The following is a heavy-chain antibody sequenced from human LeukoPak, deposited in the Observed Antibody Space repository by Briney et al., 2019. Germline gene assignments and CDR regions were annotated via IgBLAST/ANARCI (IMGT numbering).Heavy chain of an antibody. V-gene: IGHV4-59*01. D-gene: IGHD4-17*01. CDR3: AREDPQTTVPEGMDV. CDR2: IYYSGTT. CDR1: GGSISYYY. J-gene: IGHJ6*02. Sequence: SETLSLTCTVSGGSISYYYWSWIRQSPGKGQEWIGYIYYSGTTNYNPSLKSRVTISVDTSKNPFSLQLRSVTAADTAVYFCAREDPQTTVPEGMDVWGQGTTVTVSS.